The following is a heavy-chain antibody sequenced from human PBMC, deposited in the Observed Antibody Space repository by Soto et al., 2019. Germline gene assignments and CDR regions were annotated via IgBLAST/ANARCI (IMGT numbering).Heavy chain of an antibody. CDR3: ARDFYATYRYLDL. D-gene: IGHD2-2*01. J-gene: IGHJ2*01. CDR2: ITSSNNYYT. Sequence: PVGSLRLSCAASGFTFSSYTMNWVRQAPGKGLEWVSSITSSNNYYTYYADSVKGRFTISRDKAKNSLYLQMNSLRAEDTAASYCARDFYATYRYLDLWGRGTMLTVYS. V-gene: IGHV3-21*01. CDR1: GFTFSSYT.